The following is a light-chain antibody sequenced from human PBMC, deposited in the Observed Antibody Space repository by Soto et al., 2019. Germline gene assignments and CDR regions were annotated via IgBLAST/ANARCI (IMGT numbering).Light chain of an antibody. V-gene: IGLV1-51*01. CDR1: GSNIGNNF. J-gene: IGLJ1*01. Sequence: QSVLTQPPSVSAAPGQKVTISCSGSGSNIGNNFVSWYQQFPGTAPKLLIYDNNKRPSGIPDRFSGSKSGTSATLGITGLQTGDEADYYCGTWDNSLSAYVFGDGTKVT. CDR2: DNN. CDR3: GTWDNSLSAYV.